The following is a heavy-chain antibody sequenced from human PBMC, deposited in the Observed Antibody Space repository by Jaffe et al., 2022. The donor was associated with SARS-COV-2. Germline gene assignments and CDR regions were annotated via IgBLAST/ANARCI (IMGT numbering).Heavy chain of an antibody. D-gene: IGHD1-1*01. Sequence: QVQLVESGGALVKPGGSLRLSCAASGFRFSDYYMQWIRQAPGKGLEWISYISGFTSTHYADSVKGRFTVSKDTAENSLYLQMSSLRAEDTAVYYCARAVRGNSYLIDYWGQGTLVTVSS. V-gene: IGHV3-11*06. CDR1: GFRFSDYY. CDR3: ARAVRGNSYLIDY. CDR2: ISGFTST. J-gene: IGHJ4*02.